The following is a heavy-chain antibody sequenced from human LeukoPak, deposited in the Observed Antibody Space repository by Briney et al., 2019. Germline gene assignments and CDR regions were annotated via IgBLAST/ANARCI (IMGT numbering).Heavy chain of an antibody. CDR2: ISSDGGTK. CDR1: KFTFSNYG. Sequence: GGSLRLSCTASKFTFSNYGMRWVRQAPGKGLEWVAVISSDGGTKYYADSVKGRFTLSRDNSKDTLYLQMNSLRVEDTALYYCAKARNGSHPQPFDYWGQGTLVSVSS. D-gene: IGHD1-26*01. V-gene: IGHV3-30*18. J-gene: IGHJ4*02. CDR3: AKARNGSHPQPFDY.